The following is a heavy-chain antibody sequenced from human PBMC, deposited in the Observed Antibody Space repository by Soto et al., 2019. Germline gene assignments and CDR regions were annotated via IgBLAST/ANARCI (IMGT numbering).Heavy chain of an antibody. CDR3: AKDHWGISSPALDS. V-gene: IGHV3-23*01. J-gene: IGHJ5*01. CDR2: ISDSGGST. Sequence: EVQLLESGGGLVQPGGSLRLSCAASGFTFSTYAMSWVRQAPGEGLQWVSGISDSGGSTYYPDSVKGRFTISRANSKNTLYLQMNSLRAEHTAVYYCAKDHWGISSPALDSWGHGILVTVSS. D-gene: IGHD6-6*01. CDR1: GFTFSTYA.